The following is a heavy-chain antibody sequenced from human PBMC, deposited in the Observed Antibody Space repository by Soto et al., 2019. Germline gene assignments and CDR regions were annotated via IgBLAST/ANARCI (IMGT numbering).Heavy chain of an antibody. V-gene: IGHV1-69*01. J-gene: IGHJ2*01. Sequence: QVQLVQSGAEVKKPGSSVKVSCRASGVSFTDHGISWLRQAPGQGLEWIGGFTPKFGTANYATKFQGRVSITADESKTTASVTLSSLRLEDTAVYFCERGVVSGFEHWYLDLWGRGTLITVSS. CDR2: FTPKFGTA. CDR1: GVSFTDHG. D-gene: IGHD5-12*01. CDR3: ERGVVSGFEHWYLDL.